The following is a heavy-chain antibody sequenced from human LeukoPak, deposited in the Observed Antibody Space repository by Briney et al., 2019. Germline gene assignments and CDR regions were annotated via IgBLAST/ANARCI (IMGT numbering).Heavy chain of an antibody. Sequence: GGSLRLSCAASGFTFSSYAMHWVRQAPGKGLEYVSAISNGGGSTHYANSVKGRFTISRDNSKNTVYLQMRTLRAEDMAVYYCARPYYDIWTAYVYWGQGTLVTVSS. CDR1: GFTFSSYA. J-gene: IGHJ4*02. D-gene: IGHD3-9*01. CDR3: ARPYYDIWTAYVY. V-gene: IGHV3-64*01. CDR2: ISNGGGST.